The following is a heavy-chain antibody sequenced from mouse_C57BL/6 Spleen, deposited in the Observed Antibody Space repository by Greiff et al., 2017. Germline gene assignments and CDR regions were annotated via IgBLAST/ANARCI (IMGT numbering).Heavy chain of an antibody. V-gene: IGHV14-4*01. CDR3: TCLITTVVAPGV. Sequence: EVQLQQSGAELVRPGASVKLSCTASGFNIKDDYMHWVKQRPEQGLEWIGWIDPENGDTEYASKFQGKATITADTSSNTAYLQLSSLTSEDTAVYYCTCLITTVVAPGVWGTGTTVTVSS. D-gene: IGHD1-1*01. CDR1: GFNIKDDY. CDR2: IDPENGDT. J-gene: IGHJ1*03.